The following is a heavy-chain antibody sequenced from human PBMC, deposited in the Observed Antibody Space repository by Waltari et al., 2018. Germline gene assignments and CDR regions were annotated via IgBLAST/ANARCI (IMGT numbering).Heavy chain of an antibody. Sequence: QVQLQESGPGLVKPSETMSLTCAVSGYPISRGYIWGRLRQPPGTGLEGIGSIYHSGSTYYNPSLKSRVTISVDTSKNQFSLKLSSVTAADTAVYYCARLDLGHDAFDIWGQGTMVTVSS. D-gene: IGHD7-27*01. J-gene: IGHJ3*02. CDR2: IYHSGST. CDR1: GYPISRGYI. CDR3: ARLDLGHDAFDI. V-gene: IGHV4-38-2*01.